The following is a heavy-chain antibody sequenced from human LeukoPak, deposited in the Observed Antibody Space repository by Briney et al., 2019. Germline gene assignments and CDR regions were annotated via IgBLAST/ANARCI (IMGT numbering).Heavy chain of an antibody. CDR1: GYSFTSYW. Sequence: GESLQISCQGSGYSFTSYWIGWVRQMPGKGLEWMGIIYPGDSDTRYNPSFQGQVTISADKSISTAYLQWSSLKALDTAMYYCASSRSRESYYYYMDVWGKGTTVTVSS. J-gene: IGHJ6*03. V-gene: IGHV5-51*01. CDR3: ASSRSRESYYYYMDV. CDR2: IYPGDSDT.